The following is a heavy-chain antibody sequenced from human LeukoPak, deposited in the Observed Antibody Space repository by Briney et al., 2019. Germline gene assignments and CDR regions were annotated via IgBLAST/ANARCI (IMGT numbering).Heavy chain of an antibody. CDR1: GFTFSSYE. V-gene: IGHV3-48*03. CDR2: ISSSGSTI. J-gene: IGHJ3*02. D-gene: IGHD6-19*01. CDR3: ARGEYSSGWFAAFDI. Sequence: GGPLRLSCAASGFTFSSYEMNWVRQAPGKGLEWVSYISSSGSTIYYADSVKGRFTISRDNAKNSLYLQMNSLRAEDTAVYYCARGEYSSGWFAAFDIWGQGTMVTVSS.